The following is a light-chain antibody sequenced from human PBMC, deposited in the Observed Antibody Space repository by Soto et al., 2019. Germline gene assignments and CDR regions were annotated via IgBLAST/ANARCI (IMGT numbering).Light chain of an antibody. Sequence: EIVLTQSPGTLSLSPGERATLSCRASQSIISSYLARNHLAWYQQRPGQAPRLLIYGASSRATGIPDRFSGSGSATDFTLTISGLEPEDFAVYYCQQYGSSPPTFGQGTKVEIK. CDR2: GAS. V-gene: IGKV3-20*01. J-gene: IGKJ1*01. CDR1: QSIISSY. CDR3: QQYGSSPPT.